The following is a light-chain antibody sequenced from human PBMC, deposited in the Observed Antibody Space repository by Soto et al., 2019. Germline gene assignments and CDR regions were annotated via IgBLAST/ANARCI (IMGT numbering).Light chain of an antibody. Sequence: EKVMTQSPAALSASPGERATLSCRVTQGVNSNLAWYQRKPGQAPRLLLYGASTRATGIPDRSRGSASGTAFTLTISSLQSEDSAVYYCQQYNDWPLTFGGGTKVEIK. CDR3: QQYNDWPLT. V-gene: IGKV3-15*01. CDR2: GAS. CDR1: QGVNSN. J-gene: IGKJ4*01.